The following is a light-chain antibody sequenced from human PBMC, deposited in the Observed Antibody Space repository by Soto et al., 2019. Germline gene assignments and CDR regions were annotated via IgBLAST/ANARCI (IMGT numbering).Light chain of an antibody. CDR2: WAS. J-gene: IGKJ2*01. CDR3: QQYYNTPPYT. Sequence: DIVMTQSPDSLAVSLGERATINCKSSQSILYSSNNKNYLAWYQQRPGQPPKLLIYWASTRESGVPDRFSGSGYGTDFTLTISSLQAEDVAVYDCQQYYNTPPYTFGQGTKLEIK. V-gene: IGKV4-1*01. CDR1: QSILYSSNNKNY.